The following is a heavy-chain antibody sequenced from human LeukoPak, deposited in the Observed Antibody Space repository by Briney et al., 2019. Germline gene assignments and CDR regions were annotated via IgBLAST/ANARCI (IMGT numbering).Heavy chain of an antibody. J-gene: IGHJ4*02. CDR3: ARAYNYGVTYFDY. D-gene: IGHD5-18*01. CDR2: ISGSGGST. CDR1: GFTFSSYA. Sequence: GGSLRLSCAASGFTFSSYAMSWVRQAPGKGLEWVSAISGSGGSTYYADSVKGRFTISRDNSKNTLYLQMNSLRAEDTAVYYCARAYNYGVTYFDYWGQGTLVTVSS. V-gene: IGHV3-23*01.